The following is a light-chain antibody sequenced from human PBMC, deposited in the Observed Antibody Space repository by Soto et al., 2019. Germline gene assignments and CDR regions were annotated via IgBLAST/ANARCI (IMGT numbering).Light chain of an antibody. Sequence: DIQMTQSPSSLSASIGDRVTITCQASQDISNNLNWYQQKPGKAPKLLIYDASNLKTGVPSRFSGSGSETDFTFTISSLQPEDIATYYCQQYFHRLLTFGGGTKVE. CDR3: QQYFHRLLT. CDR2: DAS. V-gene: IGKV1-33*01. CDR1: QDISNN. J-gene: IGKJ4*01.